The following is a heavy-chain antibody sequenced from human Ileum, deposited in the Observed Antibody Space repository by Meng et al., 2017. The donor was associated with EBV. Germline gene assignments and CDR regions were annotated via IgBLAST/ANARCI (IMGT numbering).Heavy chain of an antibody. CDR1: EFTFRNAW. J-gene: IGHJ4*02. CDR3: ITEPHFEY. Sequence: VRLVGSGGGLVKPGGSLRLSCAVSEFTFRNAWMSWVRQAPGKGLEWVGRIKSNAHGGTTDYAAPGKGRFSISRDDSRNTLYLQMNSLKTEDTAVYYCITEPHFEYWGQGTLVTVSS. V-gene: IGHV3-15*01. CDR2: IKSNAHGGTT.